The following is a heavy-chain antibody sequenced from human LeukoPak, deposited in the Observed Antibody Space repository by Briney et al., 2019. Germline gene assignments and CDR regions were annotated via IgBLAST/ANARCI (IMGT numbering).Heavy chain of an antibody. D-gene: IGHD3-10*01. CDR2: FDPEDGET. CDR3: ATFYYGSGSYSLDY. Sequence: ASVKVSCKVSGYTLTELSMHWVRQAPGKGLEWMGGFDPEDGETIYAQKFQGRVTMTEDTSTDTAYMELSSLRSEDTAVYYCATFYYGSGSYSLDYWGQGTLVTVSS. CDR1: GYTLTELS. V-gene: IGHV1-24*01. J-gene: IGHJ4*02.